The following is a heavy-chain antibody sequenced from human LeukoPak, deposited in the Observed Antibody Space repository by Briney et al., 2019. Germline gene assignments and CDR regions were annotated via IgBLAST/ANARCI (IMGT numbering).Heavy chain of an antibody. V-gene: IGHV4-4*07. Sequence: PSQTLSLTCTVSGGSISSYYWSWLRQPAGKGLEWIGRIYTSGSTNYNPSLKSRVTMSVDTSKNQFSLKLSSVTAADTAVYYCARGKKEQWLAPQPWGAFDIWGQGTMVTVSS. J-gene: IGHJ3*02. CDR3: ARGKKEQWLAPQPWGAFDI. CDR2: IYTSGST. CDR1: GGSISSYY. D-gene: IGHD6-19*01.